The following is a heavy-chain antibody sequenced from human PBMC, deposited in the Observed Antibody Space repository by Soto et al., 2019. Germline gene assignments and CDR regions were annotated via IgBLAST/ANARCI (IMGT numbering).Heavy chain of an antibody. J-gene: IGHJ4*02. D-gene: IGHD1-26*01. CDR2: INPSGGTT. CDR1: GYVFTSFL. Sequence: QVQLVQSGAEVLKPGAAVKVSCKASGYVFTSFLMHWVRQAPGQGLEWMGIINPSGGTTTLAQKFQGRVNMTRDTSTNTVYMEVSSLRSDDTAVYYCARGQSGIYGGLDYWGQGTLVTVSS. V-gene: IGHV1-46*01. CDR3: ARGQSGIYGGLDY.